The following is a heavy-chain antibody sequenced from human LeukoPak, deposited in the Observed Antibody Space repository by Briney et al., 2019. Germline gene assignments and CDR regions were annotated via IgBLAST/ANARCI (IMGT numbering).Heavy chain of an antibody. CDR1: GYPFTSSY. D-gene: IGHD6-19*01. CDR3: ARRSGWGKNWFDP. J-gene: IGHJ5*02. V-gene: IGHV5-51*01. Sequence: RSGESLKISCKVSGYPFTSSYIAWVRQMPGKGLEWMGIIYPGDSDTRYSPSFQGQVTISADKSISTAYLQWSSLKASDTAMYYCARRSGWGKNWFDPWGQGTLVTVSS. CDR2: IYPGDSDT.